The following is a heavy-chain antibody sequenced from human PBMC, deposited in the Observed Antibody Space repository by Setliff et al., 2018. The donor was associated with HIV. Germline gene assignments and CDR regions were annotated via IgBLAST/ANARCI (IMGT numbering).Heavy chain of an antibody. J-gene: IGHJ1*01. CDR3: AGVPTSSWYVTTQRTKEYFHH. Sequence: SETLSLTCTVSGGSIKSSSYYWGWIRQPPGKGLEWIGSIYYSGNTYYNPSLKSRVTILEDTSRNQFSLRLSSVTAADTAIYYCAGVPTSSWYVTTQRTKEYFHHWGQGTLVTVSS. D-gene: IGHD6-13*01. CDR1: GGSIKSSSYY. V-gene: IGHV4-39*07. CDR2: IYYSGNT.